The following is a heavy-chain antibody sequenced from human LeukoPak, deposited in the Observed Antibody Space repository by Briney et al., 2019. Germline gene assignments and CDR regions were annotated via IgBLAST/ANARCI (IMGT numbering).Heavy chain of an antibody. CDR3: ARDRSGTTAWSFDI. V-gene: IGHV4-59*11. CDR2: IYYTGST. D-gene: IGHD1-7*01. J-gene: IGHJ3*02. Sequence: PSETLSLTCTVSGGSISSHYWSWIRQPPGKGLEGIGYIYYTGSTNYNPSLKSRVTISVDTSKNQFSLKLSSVTAADTAVYYCARDRSGTTAWSFDIWGQGTMVTVSS. CDR1: GGSISSHY.